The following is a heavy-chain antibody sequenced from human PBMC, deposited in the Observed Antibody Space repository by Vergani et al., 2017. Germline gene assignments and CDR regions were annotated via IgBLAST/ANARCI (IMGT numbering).Heavy chain of an antibody. J-gene: IGHJ5*02. CDR2: IYYSGST. D-gene: IGHD6-6*01. CDR3: ARGSSIAARSAWFDP. CDR1: GGSISRYY. V-gene: IGHV4-59*12. Sequence: QLQLQESGPGLVKPSQTLSLTCTVSGGSISRYYWSWIRQPPGTGLEWIGYIYYSGSTNYNPSLKSRVTISVDTSKNQFSLKLSSVTAADTAVYYCARGSSIAARSAWFDPWGQGTLVTVSS.